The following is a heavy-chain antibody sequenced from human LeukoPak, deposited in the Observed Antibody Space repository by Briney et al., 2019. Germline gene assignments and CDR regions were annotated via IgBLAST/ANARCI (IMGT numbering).Heavy chain of an antibody. CDR2: ISGSGDRT. CDR3: AKDKGHSSSRFDY. Sequence: GGSLRLSCVASGFTFRTIAMSWVRQAPGKGLEWVSDISGSGDRTGYADSVKGRFTISRDNSKNTLYLQMNSLRAEDTAVYYCAKDKGHSSSRFDYWGQGTLVTVSS. CDR1: GFTFRTIA. V-gene: IGHV3-23*01. J-gene: IGHJ4*02. D-gene: IGHD6-13*01.